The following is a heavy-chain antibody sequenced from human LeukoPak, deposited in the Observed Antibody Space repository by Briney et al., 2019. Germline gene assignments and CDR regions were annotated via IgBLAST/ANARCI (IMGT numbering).Heavy chain of an antibody. J-gene: IGHJ4*02. CDR1: GFTFSSYW. CDR2: IKQDGSEK. D-gene: IGHD6-19*01. CDR3: ASLAVAGTPFDY. V-gene: IGHV3-7*01. Sequence: PGGSLRLSCAASGFTFSSYWMSWVRQAPGKGLERGANIKQDGSEKYYVDSVKGRFTISRDNAKNSLYLQMNSLRAEDTAVYYCASLAVAGTPFDYWGQGTLVTVSS.